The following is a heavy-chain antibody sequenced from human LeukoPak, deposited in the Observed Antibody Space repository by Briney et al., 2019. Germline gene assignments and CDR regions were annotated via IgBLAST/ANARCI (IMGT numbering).Heavy chain of an antibody. D-gene: IGHD2/OR15-2a*01. J-gene: IGHJ4*02. CDR2: ITGSVGST. Sequence: GGSLRLSCAASGFAFSDHAMSWVRQAPGKGLEWVSTITGSVGSTYYTDSVKGRFTISRDNSKNTLFLQMNSLRADDTAVYYCAKGGGASNLCQLDSWGQGTLVSVSS. V-gene: IGHV3-23*01. CDR1: GFAFSDHA. CDR3: AKGGGASNLCQLDS.